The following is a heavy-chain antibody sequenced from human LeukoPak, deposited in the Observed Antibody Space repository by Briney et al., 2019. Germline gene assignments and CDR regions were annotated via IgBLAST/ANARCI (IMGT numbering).Heavy chain of an antibody. CDR1: GFTFSSYA. V-gene: IGHV3-30-3*01. CDR3: ARGEWGYCSSTSCPVPHAFDI. D-gene: IGHD2-2*01. J-gene: IGHJ3*02. Sequence: PGRSLRLSCAASGFTFSSYAMHWVRQAPGKGLEWVAVISYDGSNKYYADSVKGRFTISRDNSKNTLYLQMNSLRAEDTAVYYCARGEWGYCSSTSCPVPHAFDIWGQGTMVTVSS. CDR2: ISYDGSNK.